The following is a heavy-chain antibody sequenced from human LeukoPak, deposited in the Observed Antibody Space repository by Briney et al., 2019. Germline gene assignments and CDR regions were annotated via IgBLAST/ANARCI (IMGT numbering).Heavy chain of an antibody. D-gene: IGHD1-26*01. CDR3: ARSYSVSYSMGY. CDR2: IFYSGST. Sequence: SETLSLTCTVSGGSISSYYWSWIRQPPGKGLEWIGFIFYSGSTNYNPSLKSRVTISVDTSKNQCSLKLSSVTAADTALYYCARSYSVSYSMGYWGQGTLVTVSS. V-gene: IGHV4-59*08. J-gene: IGHJ4*02. CDR1: GGSISSYY.